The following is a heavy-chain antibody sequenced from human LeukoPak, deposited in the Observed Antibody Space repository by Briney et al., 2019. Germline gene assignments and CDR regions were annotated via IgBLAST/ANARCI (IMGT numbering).Heavy chain of an antibody. J-gene: IGHJ6*04. CDR1: GGSISSYY. D-gene: IGHD5/OR15-5a*01. CDR3: ARVSGRTYYYGMDV. V-gene: IGHV4-59*01. CDR2: IYYSGST. Sequence: SETLSLTCTVSGGSISSYYWSWTRQPPGKGLEWIGYIYYSGSTNYNPSLKSRVTISVDTSKNQFSLKLSSVTAADTAVYYCARVSGRTYYYGMDVWGKGTTVTVSS.